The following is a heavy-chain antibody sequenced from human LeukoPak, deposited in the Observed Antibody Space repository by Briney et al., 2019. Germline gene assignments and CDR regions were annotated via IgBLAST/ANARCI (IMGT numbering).Heavy chain of an antibody. J-gene: IGHJ4*02. V-gene: IGHV4-39*07. CDR1: GGSISSSIYY. D-gene: IGHD3-22*01. Sequence: PSETLSLTCTVSGGSISSSIYYWGWIRQAPGKGLDWIGSIYYSGSTYYNPSLKSRVTISVDTSKNQFSLKVSSVTAADTAVYYWASEYYYDSSGYRGHPFDYWGQGTLVTVSS. CDR2: IYYSGST. CDR3: ASEYYYDSSGYRGHPFDY.